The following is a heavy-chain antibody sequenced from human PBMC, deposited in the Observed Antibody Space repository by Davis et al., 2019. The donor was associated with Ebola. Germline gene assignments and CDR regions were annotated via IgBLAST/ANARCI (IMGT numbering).Heavy chain of an antibody. CDR1: GVSIGSGGYY. J-gene: IGHJ3*02. CDR3: ARAPRFQNAFDI. Sequence: MPSETLSLTCTVSGVSIGSGGYYWTWIRQHPGKGLEWTGYIYGSTYYNPSLTSRVTISVDTSKNQFSLKLSSVTAADTAIYYCARAPRFQNAFDIWGQGTMVTVSS. CDR2: IYGST. V-gene: IGHV4-31*03.